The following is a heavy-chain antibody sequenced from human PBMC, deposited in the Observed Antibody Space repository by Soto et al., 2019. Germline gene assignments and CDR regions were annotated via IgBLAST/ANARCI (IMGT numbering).Heavy chain of an antibody. CDR1: GFTFSSYP. CDR3: ARGRSSSSFAVDY. D-gene: IGHD6-6*01. Sequence: QVQLVESGGGAVQPGRSLRLSCAASGFTFSSYPMHWVRQAPGTGLEWVALISYDGNTKYYAGSVMGRFTISRDNSKSTLDLQMNSLRPYDTAVYYCARGRSSSSFAVDYWGQGTLVTVSS. J-gene: IGHJ4*02. V-gene: IGHV3-30-3*01. CDR2: ISYDGNTK.